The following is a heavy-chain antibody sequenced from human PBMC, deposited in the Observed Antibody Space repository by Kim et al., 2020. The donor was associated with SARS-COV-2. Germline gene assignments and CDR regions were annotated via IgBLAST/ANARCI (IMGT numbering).Heavy chain of an antibody. Sequence: GGSLRLSCAASGFTVSSNYMSWVRQAPGKGLEWVSVIYSGGSTYYADSVKGRFTISRDNSKNTLYLQMNSLRAEDTAVYYCATEYDFWSGYYPQFYYYGMDVWGQGTTVTASS. CDR3: ATEYDFWSGYYPQFYYYGMDV. V-gene: IGHV3-53*01. CDR1: GFTVSSNY. CDR2: IYSGGST. D-gene: IGHD3-3*01. J-gene: IGHJ6*02.